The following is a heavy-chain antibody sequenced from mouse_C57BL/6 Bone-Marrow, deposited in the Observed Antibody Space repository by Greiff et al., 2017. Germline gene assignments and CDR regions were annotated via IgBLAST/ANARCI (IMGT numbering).Heavy chain of an antibody. Sequence: QVQLQQPGAELVKPGASVKMSCKASGYTFTSYWITWVKQRPGQGLEWIGDIYPGSGSTNYNEKFKSKATLTVDTSSSTAYMQLSSLTSEDSAVYYCARCYYYGSKGLDYWGQGTSVTVSS. D-gene: IGHD1-1*01. CDR1: GYTFTSYW. CDR2: IYPGSGST. J-gene: IGHJ4*01. V-gene: IGHV1-55*01. CDR3: ARCYYYGSKGLDY.